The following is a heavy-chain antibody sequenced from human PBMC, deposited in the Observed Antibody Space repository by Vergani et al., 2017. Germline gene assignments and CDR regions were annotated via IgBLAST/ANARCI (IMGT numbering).Heavy chain of an antibody. CDR1: GFTFSSYG. CDR2: IWYDGSNK. V-gene: IGHV3-33*01. D-gene: IGHD3-22*01. J-gene: IGHJ3*02. Sequence: QVQLVESGGGVVQPGRSLRLSCAASGFTFSSYGMHWVRQAPGKGLEWVAVIWYDGSNKYYAESVKGRFTISRDNSKNTLYLQMNSLRAEDTAVYYCARGAYYYDSSGYDAFDIWGQGTMVTVSS. CDR3: ARGAYYYDSSGYDAFDI.